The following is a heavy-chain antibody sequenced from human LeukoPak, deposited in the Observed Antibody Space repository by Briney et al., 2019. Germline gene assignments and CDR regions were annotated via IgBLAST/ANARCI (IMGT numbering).Heavy chain of an antibody. CDR1: GFTVSSNS. CDR3: AGPGIVSGTAYDY. CDR2: IYSGGGT. D-gene: IGHD6-19*01. Sequence: GGSLRLSCAASGFTVSSNSMNWVRQAPGKGLEWVSLIYSGGGTYHADSVKGRFTISRHNSKNTLYLQMNSLRAEDTAVYYCAGPGIVSGTAYDYWGRGTLVTVSS. V-gene: IGHV3-53*04. J-gene: IGHJ4*02.